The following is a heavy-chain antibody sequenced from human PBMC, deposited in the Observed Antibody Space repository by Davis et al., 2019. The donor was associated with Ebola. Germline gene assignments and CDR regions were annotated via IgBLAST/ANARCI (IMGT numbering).Heavy chain of an antibody. CDR3: AKEEAYCGGDCYGYFDS. J-gene: IGHJ4*02. CDR2: ISDGGGST. D-gene: IGHD2-21*02. CDR1: GFSFSKYA. Sequence: SCAASGFSFSKYAMNWVRQAPGKGLEWVSAISDGGGSTYYADSVKGRFTISRDNSKNTLYLQMNSLRAEDTALYYCAKEEAYCGGDCYGYFDSWGQGTLVTVSS. V-gene: IGHV3-23*01.